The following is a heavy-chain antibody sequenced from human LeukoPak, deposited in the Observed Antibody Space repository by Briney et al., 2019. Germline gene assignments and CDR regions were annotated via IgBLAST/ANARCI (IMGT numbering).Heavy chain of an antibody. CDR2: IWYDGSNK. Sequence: GGSLRLSCAASGFTFSSYGMHWVRQAPGKGLGWVAVIWYDGSNKYYADSVKGRFTISRDNSKNTLYLQMNSLRAEDTAVYYCAKGLAGTGRGDYWGQGTLVTVSS. CDR1: GFTFSSYG. J-gene: IGHJ4*02. D-gene: IGHD6-19*01. CDR3: AKGLAGTGRGDY. V-gene: IGHV3-33*06.